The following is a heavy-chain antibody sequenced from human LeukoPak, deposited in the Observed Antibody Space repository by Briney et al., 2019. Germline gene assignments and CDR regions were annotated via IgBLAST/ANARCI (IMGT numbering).Heavy chain of an antibody. CDR2: INPNSGGT. CDR1: GYTFTGYY. V-gene: IGHV1-2*02. Sequence: ASVKVSCKASGYTFTGYYMHWVRQAPGQGLEWMGWINPNSGGTNYAQKFQGRVTMTRDTSISTAYMELSRLRSDDTAVYYCARGKGYSGYDRYHFDYWGQGTLVTVSS. CDR3: ARGKGYSGYDRYHFDY. J-gene: IGHJ4*02. D-gene: IGHD5-12*01.